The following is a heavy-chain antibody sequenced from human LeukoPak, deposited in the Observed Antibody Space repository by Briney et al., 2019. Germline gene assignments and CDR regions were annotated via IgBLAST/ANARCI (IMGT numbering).Heavy chain of an antibody. J-gene: IGHJ4*02. CDR2: ISYDGTNK. V-gene: IGHV3-30-3*01. D-gene: IGHD2-2*02. CDR1: GFTFSSYA. Sequence: PGGSLRLSCVASGFTFSSYAMNWVRQAPGKGLEWVAIISYDGTNKDYADSVKGRFTISRDNSRNTLYLQMNSLRAEDTAVYYCARDPLYTNSPPSYFDYWGQGTLVTVSS. CDR3: ARDPLYTNSPPSYFDY.